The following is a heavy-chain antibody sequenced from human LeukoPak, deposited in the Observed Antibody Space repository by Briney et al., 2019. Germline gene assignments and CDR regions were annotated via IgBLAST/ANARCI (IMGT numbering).Heavy chain of an antibody. CDR1: GDSISSDSYN. D-gene: IGHD3-22*01. CDR3: ARDTYKYDSSGYYYYYYGMDV. CDR2: THISGST. V-gene: IGHV4-61*02. Sequence: SQTLSLTCTVSGDSISSDSYNWNWIRQPAGKGLEWIGRTHISGSTNHNPSLKSRVTLSVDTSKNQFSLKLSSVTAADTAVYYCARDTYKYDSSGYYYYYYGMDVWGQGTTVTVSS. J-gene: IGHJ6*02.